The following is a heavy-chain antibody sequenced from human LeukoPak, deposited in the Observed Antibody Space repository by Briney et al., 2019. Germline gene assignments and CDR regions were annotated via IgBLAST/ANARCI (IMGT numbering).Heavy chain of an antibody. J-gene: IGHJ4*02. Sequence: GRSLRLSCAASGFTFSSYGMHWFRQAPGKGLEWVAVIWYDGSNKYYADSVKGRFTISRDNSKNTLYLQMNSLRAEDTAVYYCAKDRLHCSGGSCYSGYFDYWGQGTLATVSS. CDR3: AKDRLHCSGGSCYSGYFDY. D-gene: IGHD2-15*01. V-gene: IGHV3-33*06. CDR1: GFTFSSYG. CDR2: IWYDGSNK.